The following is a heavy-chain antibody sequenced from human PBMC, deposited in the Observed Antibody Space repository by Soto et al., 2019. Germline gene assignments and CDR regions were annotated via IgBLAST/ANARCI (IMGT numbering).Heavy chain of an antibody. Sequence: GGSLRLSCAASGFTFSSYAMSWVRQAPGKGLEWVSAISGSGGSTYYTDSVKGRFTISRDNSKNTLYLQMNSLRAEDTAVYYCAKDSVDIVATGASGLLGVSGYWGQGTLVTVSS. CDR3: AKDSVDIVATGASGLLGVSGY. J-gene: IGHJ4*02. CDR1: GFTFSSYA. V-gene: IGHV3-23*01. CDR2: ISGSGGST. D-gene: IGHD5-12*01.